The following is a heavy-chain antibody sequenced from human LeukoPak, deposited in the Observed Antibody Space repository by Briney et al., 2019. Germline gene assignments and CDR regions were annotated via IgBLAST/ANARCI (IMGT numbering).Heavy chain of an antibody. Sequence: GASVKVSCKASGYTFTSHGISWVRQAPGQGLEWMGWINGYNGNTNYAQNLQGRVTMTTDTPTSTAYMELRSLRPDDTAVYYCARDVGDYVIDYWGQGTLVTVSS. CDR1: GYTFTSHG. D-gene: IGHD4-17*01. J-gene: IGHJ4*02. V-gene: IGHV1-18*04. CDR3: ARDVGDYVIDY. CDR2: INGYNGNT.